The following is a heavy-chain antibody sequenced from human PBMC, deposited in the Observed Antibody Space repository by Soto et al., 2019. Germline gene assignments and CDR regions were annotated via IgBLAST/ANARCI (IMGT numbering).Heavy chain of an antibody. CDR1: GFTVSSNY. D-gene: IGHD6-25*01. Sequence: EVQLVESGGGLVQPGGSLRLSCAASGFTVSSNYMSWVRQAPGKGLEWVSGIYSGGSTYYSDSVKDRFTISRHNSKNTVHLQMTSMRAEDTGVYYCAREVAHGLFDPWGQGTLVTVSS. V-gene: IGHV3-53*04. CDR2: IYSGGST. CDR3: AREVAHGLFDP. J-gene: IGHJ5*02.